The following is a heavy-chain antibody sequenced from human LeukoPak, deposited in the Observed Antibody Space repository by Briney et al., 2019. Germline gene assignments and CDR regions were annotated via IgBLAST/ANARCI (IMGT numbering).Heavy chain of an antibody. CDR2: INHSGST. D-gene: IGHD2-2*02. CDR3: ARRYCSSTRCYIYFQH. Sequence: SETLSLTCAVYGGSFSGYYWSWIRQPPGKGLEWIGEINHSGSTNYNPSLKSRVTISVDTSKNQFSLKLSSVTAADTAVYYCARRYCSSTRCYIYFQHWGQGTLVTVSS. J-gene: IGHJ1*01. V-gene: IGHV4-34*01. CDR1: GGSFSGYY.